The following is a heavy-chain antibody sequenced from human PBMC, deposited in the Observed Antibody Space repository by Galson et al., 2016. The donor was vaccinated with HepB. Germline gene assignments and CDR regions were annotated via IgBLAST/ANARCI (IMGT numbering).Heavy chain of an antibody. CDR2: DSLDGRRK. J-gene: IGHJ4*02. CDR1: GFLFRSYG. CDR3: AKRHEYCPPVGCSVDY. Sequence: SLRLSCAGSGFLFRSYGMHWVRQAPGKGLEWVAADSLDGRRKFYSDSVKGRFTISRDNPNNMLFLQMDSLRPDDTAVYYCAKRHEYCPPVGCSVDYWGQGTLVSVSS. D-gene: IGHD2/OR15-2a*01. V-gene: IGHV3-30*18.